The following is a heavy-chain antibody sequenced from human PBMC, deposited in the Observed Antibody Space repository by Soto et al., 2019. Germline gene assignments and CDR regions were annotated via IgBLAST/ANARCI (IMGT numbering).Heavy chain of an antibody. J-gene: IGHJ3*02. CDR3: AIGARVGVYYYYSSGYYFDI. CDR1: GFTFSSYA. D-gene: IGHD3-22*01. V-gene: IGHV3-30-3*01. CDR2: ISYDGSNK. Sequence: QVQLVESGGGVVQPGRSLRLSCAASGFTFSSYAMHWVRQAPGKGLEWVAVISYDGSNKYYADSVKGRFTISRDNSKNTLYLQMNILRAEDTAVYYCAIGARVGVYYYYSSGYYFDIWGQWTMVTVSS.